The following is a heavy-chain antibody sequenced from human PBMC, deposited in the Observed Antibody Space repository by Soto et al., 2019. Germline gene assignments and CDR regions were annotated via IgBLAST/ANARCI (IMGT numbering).Heavy chain of an antibody. CDR2: ISSSSSTI. V-gene: IGHV3-48*01. J-gene: IGHJ5*02. D-gene: IGHD2-2*01. CDR1: GFTFSTYS. Sequence: GGSLRLSCAASGFTFSTYSMNWVRQAPGKGLEWVSYISSSSSTIYYADSVKGRFTISRDNAKNSLYLQMNSLRAEDTAVHYCAREYCSSTSCLNWFDPWGQGTLVTVSS. CDR3: AREYCSSTSCLNWFDP.